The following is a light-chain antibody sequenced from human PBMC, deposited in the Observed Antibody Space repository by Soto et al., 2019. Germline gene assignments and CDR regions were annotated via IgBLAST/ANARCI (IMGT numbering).Light chain of an antibody. CDR1: QSVKNNY. Sequence: EIVLKQSPDTLSLSPGERATLSCRASQSVKNNYLAWYQQKPGQAPRFLIYDASSRATGIPDRFSGSGSGTDFTLTISRLEHEDFAMYYCQQYGSTPLTFGGGTKVDIK. J-gene: IGKJ4*01. V-gene: IGKV3-20*01. CDR3: QQYGSTPLT. CDR2: DAS.